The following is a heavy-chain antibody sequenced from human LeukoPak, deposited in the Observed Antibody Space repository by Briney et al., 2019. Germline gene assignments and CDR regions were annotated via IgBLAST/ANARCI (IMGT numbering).Heavy chain of an antibody. V-gene: IGHV4-39*01. D-gene: IGHD3-10*01. CDR2: IYYNGST. Sequence: SETLSLTCTVSGGSISSSSYYWGWIRQPPGKGLEWIGSIYYNGSTYYNPSLKSRVTISVDTSKNQFSLKLSSVTAADTAVYYCARGKSITPSWWGQGTLVTVSS. CDR3: ARGKSITPSW. J-gene: IGHJ4*02. CDR1: GGSISSSSYY.